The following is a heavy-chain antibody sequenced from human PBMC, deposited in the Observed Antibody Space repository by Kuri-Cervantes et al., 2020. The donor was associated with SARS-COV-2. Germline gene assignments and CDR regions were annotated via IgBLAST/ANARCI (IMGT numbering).Heavy chain of an antibody. D-gene: IGHD3-9*01. CDR1: GGSFSGYY. CDR2: INHSGST. J-gene: IGHJ3*02. CDR3: ARRPSRNYYDILTGYYNPDAFDI. V-gene: IGHV4-34*01. Sequence: SQTLSLTCAVYGGSFSGYYWSWIRQPPGKGLEWIGEINHSGSTNYNPSLKSRVTISVDTSKNQFSLKLSSVTAADTAVYYCARRPSRNYYDILTGYYNPDAFDIWGQGTMVTVSS.